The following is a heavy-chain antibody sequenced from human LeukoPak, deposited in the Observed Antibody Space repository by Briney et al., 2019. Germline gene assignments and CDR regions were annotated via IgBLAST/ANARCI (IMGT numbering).Heavy chain of an antibody. J-gene: IGHJ4*02. V-gene: IGHV3-21*01. D-gene: IGHD4-17*01. CDR1: GFTFSSYS. CDR2: ISSSSSYI. Sequence: PGGSLRLSCAASGFTFSSYSMNWVRQAPGKGLEWVSSISSSSSYIYYADSVKGRFTISRDNAKNSLYLQMNSLRAEGTAVYYCARDHDYGDYDDYWGQGTLVTVSS. CDR3: ARDHDYGDYDDY.